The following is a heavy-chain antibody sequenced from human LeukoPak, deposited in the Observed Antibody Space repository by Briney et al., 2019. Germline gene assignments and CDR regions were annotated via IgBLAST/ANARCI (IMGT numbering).Heavy chain of an antibody. J-gene: IGHJ4*02. CDR2: IIPIFGTA. D-gene: IGHD3-22*01. Sequence: SVKVSCKASGGTFSSYAISWVRQAPGQGLEWMGGIIPIFGTANYAQKFQGRVTITADKSTSTAYMDLRSLRSDDTAVYYCARDRHRRHYYDSSLHPPLDYWGQGTLVTVSS. V-gene: IGHV1-69*06. CDR1: GGTFSSYA. CDR3: ARDRHRRHYYDSSLHPPLDY.